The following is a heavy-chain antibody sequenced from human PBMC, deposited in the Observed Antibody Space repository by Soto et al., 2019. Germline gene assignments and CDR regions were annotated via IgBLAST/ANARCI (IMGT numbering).Heavy chain of an antibody. D-gene: IGHD4-4*01. Sequence: GGSLRLSCAASGFTFSSYSMNWVRQAPGKGLEWVSYISSSSTIYYADSVKGRFTISRDNAKNSLYLQMNSLRDEDTAVYYCAIPRGPYSNYTLDYWGHATQVTV. CDR3: AIPRGPYSNYTLDY. CDR1: GFTFSSYS. V-gene: IGHV3-48*02. CDR2: ISSSSTI. J-gene: IGHJ4*01.